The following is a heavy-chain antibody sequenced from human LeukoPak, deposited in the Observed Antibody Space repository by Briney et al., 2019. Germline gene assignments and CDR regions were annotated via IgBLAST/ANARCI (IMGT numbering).Heavy chain of an antibody. Sequence: GGSLRLSCAASGFTFSSYAMRWVRQAPGRGLEYASAISSNGGSTYYANSVKGRFTISRDNSKNTLYLQMGSLRAEDMAVYYCAREFLGYYDFWSGYSAASNYYYYYMDVWGKGTTVTVSS. CDR2: ISSNGGST. J-gene: IGHJ6*03. CDR3: AREFLGYYDFWSGYSAASNYYYYYMDV. CDR1: GFTFSSYA. V-gene: IGHV3-64*01. D-gene: IGHD3-3*01.